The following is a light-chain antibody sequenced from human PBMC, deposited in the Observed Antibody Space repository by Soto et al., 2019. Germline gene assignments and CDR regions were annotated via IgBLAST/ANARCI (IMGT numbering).Light chain of an antibody. Sequence: EFGLSQSPGTLSLSRGERGTLCCRASQTVRNNYLAWYQQKPGQAHRLXIYDAYSRATGIQDRFSGGGSGTDFTLTIRRLEPEDFAVYYCKQFSSYPLTFGGGTKVDIK. V-gene: IGKV3-20*01. J-gene: IGKJ4*01. CDR1: QTVRNNY. CDR2: DAY. CDR3: KQFSSYPLT.